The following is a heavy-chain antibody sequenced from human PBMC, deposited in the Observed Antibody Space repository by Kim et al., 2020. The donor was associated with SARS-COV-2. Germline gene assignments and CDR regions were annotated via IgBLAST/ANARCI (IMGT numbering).Heavy chain of an antibody. CDR3: ARGPVLLWFRPHWFDP. Sequence: SETLSLTCAVYGGSFSGYYWSWIRQPPGKGLEWIGEINHSGSTNYNPSLKSRVTISVDTSKNQFSLKLNSVTAADTTVYYCARGPVLLWFRPHWFDPWG. CDR2: INHSGST. CDR1: GGSFSGYY. J-gene: IGHJ5*02. D-gene: IGHD3-10*01. V-gene: IGHV4-34*01.